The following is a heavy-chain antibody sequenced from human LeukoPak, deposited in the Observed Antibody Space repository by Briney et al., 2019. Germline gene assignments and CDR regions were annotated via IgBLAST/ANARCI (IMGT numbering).Heavy chain of an antibody. CDR2: IWYDGSNK. Sequence: GGSLRLSCAASGFTFSSYGMHWVRQAPGKGLEWVAVIWYDGSNKYYADSVKGRFTISRDNSKNTLYLQMYSLRAEDTAVYYCARDREQQLVLPYYGMDVWGQGTTVTVSS. CDR3: ARDREQQLVLPYYGMDV. J-gene: IGHJ6*02. V-gene: IGHV3-33*01. D-gene: IGHD6-13*01. CDR1: GFTFSSYG.